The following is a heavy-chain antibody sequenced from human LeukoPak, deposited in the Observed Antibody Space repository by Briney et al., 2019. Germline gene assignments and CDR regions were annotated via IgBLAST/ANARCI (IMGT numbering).Heavy chain of an antibody. D-gene: IGHD3-9*01. J-gene: IGHJ3*02. V-gene: IGHV3-23*01. Sequence: PGGSLRLSCAASGFTFSSYAMSWVRQAPGKGLEWVSAISGSGGSTYYADSVKGRFTISRDNSKNTLYLQMNSLRAEDTAVYYCAKENSQYDDILTGYPTLGNALDIWGQGTMVTVSS. CDR1: GFTFSSYA. CDR3: AKENSQYDDILTGYPTLGNALDI. CDR2: ISGSGGST.